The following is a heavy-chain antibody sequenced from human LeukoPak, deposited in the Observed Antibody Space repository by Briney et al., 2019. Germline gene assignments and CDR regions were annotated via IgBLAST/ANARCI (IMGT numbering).Heavy chain of an antibody. D-gene: IGHD3-9*01. CDR3: ARDSKRARTGYDFDV. V-gene: IGHV3-11*01. CDR2: ISSSGSTI. Sequence: PGGSLRLSCAASGFTFGDYYMSWIRQAPGKGLEWVSYISSSGSTIYYADSVKGRFTISRDNAKNSLYLQMNSLRAEDTAVYYCARDSKRARTGYDFDVWGQGTMVTVSS. CDR1: GFTFGDYY. J-gene: IGHJ3*01.